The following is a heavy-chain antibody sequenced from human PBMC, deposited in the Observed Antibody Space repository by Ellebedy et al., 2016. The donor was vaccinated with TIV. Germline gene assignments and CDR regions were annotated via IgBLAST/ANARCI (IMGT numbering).Heavy chain of an antibody. Sequence: MPSETLSLTCTVSGGSISSSYWSWIWQPPGQGLEWIGYIYYSGSTNYNPSLKSRVTISVDTSKNQFSLKLSSVPAADTAVYYCARGEVTLYHYGMDVWGQGTTVTVSS. V-gene: IGHV4-59*01. J-gene: IGHJ6*02. CDR2: IYYSGST. CDR1: GGSISSSY. CDR3: ARGEVTLYHYGMDV.